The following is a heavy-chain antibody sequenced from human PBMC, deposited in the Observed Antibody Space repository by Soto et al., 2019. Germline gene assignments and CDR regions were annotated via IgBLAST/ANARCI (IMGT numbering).Heavy chain of an antibody. Sequence: SETLSLTCAVYGGSFSGYYWSWIRQPPGKGLEWIGEINHSGSTNYNPSLKSRVTISVDTSKNQFSLKLSSVTAADTAVYYCARAQIVVVAASPWYFDYWGQGTLVTVSS. V-gene: IGHV4-34*01. CDR2: INHSGST. D-gene: IGHD2-15*01. CDR3: ARAQIVVVAASPWYFDY. J-gene: IGHJ4*02. CDR1: GGSFSGYY.